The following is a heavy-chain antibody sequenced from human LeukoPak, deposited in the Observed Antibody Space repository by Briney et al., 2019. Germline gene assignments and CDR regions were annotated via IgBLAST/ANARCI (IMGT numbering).Heavy chain of an antibody. D-gene: IGHD5/OR15-5a*01. CDR2: VYYSGST. CDR1: GGSISSSSYY. V-gene: IGHV4-39*01. J-gene: IGHJ5*02. Sequence: SETLSLTCTVSGGSISSSSYYWGWIRQPPGKGLEWIGSVYYSGSTYYNPSLKSRVTISVDTPKNQFSLKLSSVTAADTAVYYCATSDTVSTYNWFDPWGQGTLVTVS. CDR3: ATSDTVSTYNWFDP.